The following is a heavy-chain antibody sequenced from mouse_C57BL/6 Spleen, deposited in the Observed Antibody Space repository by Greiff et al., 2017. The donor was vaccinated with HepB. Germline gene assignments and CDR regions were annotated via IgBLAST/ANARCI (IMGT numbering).Heavy chain of an antibody. CDR1: GFNIKDYY. J-gene: IGHJ4*01. D-gene: IGHD2-2*01. CDR2: IDPEDGET. Sequence: EVKLLESGAELVKPGASVKLSCTASGFNIKDYYMHWVKQRTEQGLEWIGRIDPEDGETKYAPKFQGKATITADTSSNTAYLQLSSLTSEDTAVYYCATMVTTRDAMDYWGQGTSVTVSS. CDR3: ATMVTTRDAMDY. V-gene: IGHV14-2*01.